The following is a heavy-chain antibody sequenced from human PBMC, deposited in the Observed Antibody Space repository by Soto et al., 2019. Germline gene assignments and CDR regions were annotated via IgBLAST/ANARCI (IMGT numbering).Heavy chain of an antibody. D-gene: IGHD3-16*01. CDR2: LSDTT. Sequence: EVRLLDSGGGLVQPGGSLTLSCAASGFTFSSYAMSWVRQAPGKGLEWVSTLSDTTYYADSVRGRFTISRDNSENTLYLQMNRLRVEDTAVYFCERSLGPSRHFFDHWGQGTLVTAS. V-gene: IGHV3-23*01. J-gene: IGHJ4*02. CDR1: GFTFSSYA. CDR3: ERSLGPSRHFFDH.